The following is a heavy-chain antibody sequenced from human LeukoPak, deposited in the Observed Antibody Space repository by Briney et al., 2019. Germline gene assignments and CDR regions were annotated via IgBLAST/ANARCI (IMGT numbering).Heavy chain of an antibody. J-gene: IGHJ4*02. CDR3: ARRVFGGDCYYDF. V-gene: IGHV3-72*01. D-gene: IGHD2-21*02. CDR1: GFTFSDHY. Sequence: GGSLRLSCVVSGFTFSDHYMDWVRQVPGKGLEWVGRSLNKANSYTTDYAASVKGRFTISRDDSKNSLYLQISSLNTEDTAVYYCARRVFGGDCYYDFWGQGALVTVSS. CDR2: SLNKANSYTT.